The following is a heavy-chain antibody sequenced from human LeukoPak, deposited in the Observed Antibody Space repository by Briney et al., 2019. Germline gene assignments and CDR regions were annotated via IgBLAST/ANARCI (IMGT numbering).Heavy chain of an antibody. CDR1: GYTFTGYY. Sequence: ASVKVSCKASGYTFTGYYMHWVRQAPGQGLEWMGWINPNSGGTNYAQKFQGRVTMTRDTSISTAYMELSRLRSGDTAVYYCARDGFYDFWSGYSGFDYWGQGTLVTVSS. J-gene: IGHJ4*02. CDR3: ARDGFYDFWSGYSGFDY. CDR2: INPNSGGT. V-gene: IGHV1-2*02. D-gene: IGHD3-3*01.